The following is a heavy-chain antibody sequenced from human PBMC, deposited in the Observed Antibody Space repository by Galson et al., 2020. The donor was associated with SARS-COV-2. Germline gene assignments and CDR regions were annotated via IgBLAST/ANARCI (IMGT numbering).Heavy chain of an antibody. CDR2: IYSSGSS. V-gene: IGHV4-39*01. Sequence: SETLSLTCTVSGGSISSTYYYWAWIRQTPGKGLQWIGSIYSSGSSHHNPSLKSRVTISVDTSKNQCSLKLSSVTAADTAVYFCARHRSSSSLYYGMDVWGQGTTVTVSS. D-gene: IGHD6-6*01. CDR3: ARHRSSSSLYYGMDV. CDR1: GGSISSTYYY. J-gene: IGHJ6*02.